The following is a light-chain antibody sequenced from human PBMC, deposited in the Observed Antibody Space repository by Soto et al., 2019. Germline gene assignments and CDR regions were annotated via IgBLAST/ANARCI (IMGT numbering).Light chain of an antibody. CDR2: GAS. CDR1: QSVSSSY. CDR3: QQYGSSPALT. V-gene: IGKV3-20*01. Sequence: EIVLTQSPGTLSLSPGERATLSCRASQSVSSSYLAWYQQKPGQAPRLLIYGASSRATGIPDRFSGSGSGTDFTLTISTLEPEGFAVYYCQQYGSSPALTFGGGTKVEIK. J-gene: IGKJ4*01.